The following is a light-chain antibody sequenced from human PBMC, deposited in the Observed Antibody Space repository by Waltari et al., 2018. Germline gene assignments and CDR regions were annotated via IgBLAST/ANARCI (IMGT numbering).Light chain of an antibody. CDR2: DAS. CDR1: RSVRSN. J-gene: IGKJ2*01. Sequence: EIVLTQSPVTLSLSPGERATLSCRASRSVRSNLAWYQQKPGQAPSLLIYDASTRATGIPARFSGSGSGTDFTLTISSLEPEDFALYYCQQRSNWPHTFGQGTKVEI. CDR3: QQRSNWPHT. V-gene: IGKV3-11*01.